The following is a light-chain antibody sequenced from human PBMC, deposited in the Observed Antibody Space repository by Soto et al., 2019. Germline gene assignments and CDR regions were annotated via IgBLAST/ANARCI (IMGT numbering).Light chain of an antibody. J-gene: IGLJ2*01. CDR2: QDN. V-gene: IGLV3-1*01. Sequence: SYELTQSPSVSVSPGQTASITCSGNKLGTKYACWYQQKPGRSPVLVIYQDNKRPSGIPERFSGSNSGNTATLTISETQAVDEADYYCQAWDSSTVVFGGGTKLTVL. CDR3: QAWDSSTVV. CDR1: KLGTKY.